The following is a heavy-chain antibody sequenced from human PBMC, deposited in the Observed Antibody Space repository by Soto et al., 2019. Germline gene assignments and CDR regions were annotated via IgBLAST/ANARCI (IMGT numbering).Heavy chain of an antibody. J-gene: IGHJ4*02. Sequence: ASVKVSCKASGYSFATYGISWVRQAPGQGLQWMGWITPNNGDTNYAQRLQGRLTMTTNTSTNTAYMELRSLRSDDTAVYYCARGTYYDFWSGYYTGEFDYWGQGTLVTVSS. CDR3: ARGTYYDFWSGYYTGEFDY. D-gene: IGHD3-3*01. CDR2: ITPNNGDT. V-gene: IGHV1-18*01. CDR1: GYSFATYG.